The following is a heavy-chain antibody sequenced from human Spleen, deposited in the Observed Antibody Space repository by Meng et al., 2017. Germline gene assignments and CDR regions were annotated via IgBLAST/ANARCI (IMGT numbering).Heavy chain of an antibody. CDR1: GGSFSGYY. J-gene: IGHJ4*02. CDR3: ASIWGRPGYFDY. Sequence: SETLSLTCAVYGGSFSGYYWSWIRQPPGKGLEWIGEINHSGSTNYNPSLKSRVTISVDTSKNQFSLKLSSVTAADTAVYYCASIWGRPGYFDYWGQGTLVTVSS. V-gene: IGHV4-34*01. D-gene: IGHD7-27*01. CDR2: INHSGST.